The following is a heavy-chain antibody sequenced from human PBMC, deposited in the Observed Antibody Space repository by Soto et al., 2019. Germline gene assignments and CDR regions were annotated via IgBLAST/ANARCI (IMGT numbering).Heavy chain of an antibody. CDR3: ARYSIGFPAAAIAVAGGIDY. CDR2: IYHSGST. J-gene: IGHJ4*02. D-gene: IGHD6-19*01. CDR1: GGSISSSNW. Sequence: SETLSLTCAVSGGSISSSNWWSWVRQPPGKGLEWIGEIYHSGSTNYNPSLKSRVTISVDKSKNQFSLKLSSVTAADTAVYYCARYSIGFPAAAIAVAGGIDYWGQGTLVTVSS. V-gene: IGHV4-4*02.